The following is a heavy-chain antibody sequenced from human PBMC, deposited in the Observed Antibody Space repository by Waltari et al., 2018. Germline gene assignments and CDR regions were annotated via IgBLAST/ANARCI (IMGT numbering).Heavy chain of an antibody. Sequence: QVQLQQWGAGLLKPSETLSLTCAVYGGSFSGYYWSWIRQPPGKGLEWIGEINHSGSTNYNPSLKSRVTISVDTSKNQFSLKLSSVTAADTAVYYCARAGSYYGSGSYYNWFDPWGLGTLVTVSS. CDR3: ARAGSYYGSGSYYNWFDP. J-gene: IGHJ5*02. CDR1: GGSFSGYY. V-gene: IGHV4-34*01. D-gene: IGHD3-10*01. CDR2: INHSGST.